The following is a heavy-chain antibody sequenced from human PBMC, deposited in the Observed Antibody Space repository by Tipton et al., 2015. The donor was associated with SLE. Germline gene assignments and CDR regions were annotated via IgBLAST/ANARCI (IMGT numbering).Heavy chain of an antibody. CDR1: GFTFSSYE. V-gene: IGHV3-48*03. D-gene: IGHD3-16*02. CDR3: ASKTGASTVIGV. CDR2: ISSSGSTI. J-gene: IGHJ4*02. Sequence: SLRLSCAASGFTFSSYEMNWVRQAPGKGLEWVSYISSSGSTIYYADSVKGRFTISRDNAKNSLYLQMNSLRAEDTAVYYCASKTGASTVIGVWGQGTLVTVSS.